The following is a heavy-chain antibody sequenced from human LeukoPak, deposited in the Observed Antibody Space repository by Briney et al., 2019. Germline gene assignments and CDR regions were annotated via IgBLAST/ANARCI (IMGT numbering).Heavy chain of an antibody. CDR1: GGSFSGYY. CDR3: ASGGWYRGY. CDR2: INHRGST. D-gene: IGHD2-15*01. J-gene: IGHJ4*02. Sequence: PSETLSLTCPVYGGSFSGYYRTWIRQTPGKGLEWIGEINHRGSTNYNPSLESRVTISVDTSKNHFSLDLTSVTAADTAVYYCASGGWYRGYWGQGTLVTVSS. V-gene: IGHV4-34*01.